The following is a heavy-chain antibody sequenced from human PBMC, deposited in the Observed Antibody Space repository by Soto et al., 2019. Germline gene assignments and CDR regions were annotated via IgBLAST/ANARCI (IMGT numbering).Heavy chain of an antibody. J-gene: IGHJ4*02. CDR2: IGSDTGT. V-gene: IGHV3-23*01. Sequence: EVQVLESGGGLVQPGGSLRLSCAASGFTFSTYAMTWVRQTPEKGLEWVSSIGSDTGTYYADSVKGRFTISRDNSKNKIYLHMNSLRAEDKAIYHCAKGGIGETGGLDYWGQGSLVTVSS. D-gene: IGHD1-26*01. CDR3: AKGGIGETGGLDY. CDR1: GFTFSTYA.